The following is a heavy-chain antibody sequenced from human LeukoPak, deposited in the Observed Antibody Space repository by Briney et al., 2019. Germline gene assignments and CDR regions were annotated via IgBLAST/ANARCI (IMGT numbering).Heavy chain of an antibody. Sequence: GGTLRLSCAASGFTFSSYEMNWVRQAPGKGLEWVSYISSSGSTIYYADSVKGRFTIPRDNSKNTLYLQMSSLGAEDTAVYFCAKDDAWGRYQDWGQGTLVTVPS. J-gene: IGHJ1*01. CDR2: ISSSGSTI. CDR3: AKDDAWGRYQD. CDR1: GFTFSSYE. V-gene: IGHV3-48*03. D-gene: IGHD3-16*01.